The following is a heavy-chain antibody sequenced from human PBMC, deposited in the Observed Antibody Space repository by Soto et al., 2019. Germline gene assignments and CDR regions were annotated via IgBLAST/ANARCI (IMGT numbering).Heavy chain of an antibody. CDR1: GFTFSSYG. J-gene: IGHJ5*02. V-gene: IGHV3-33*01. CDR2: IWYDGSNK. CDR3: ARSYSSGGYSGGWFDP. D-gene: IGHD6-19*01. Sequence: QVQLVESGGGVVQPGRSLRLSCAASGFTFSSYGMHWVRQAPGKGLEWVAVIWYDGSNKYYADSVKGRFTISRDNSKNTLYLQMNRLRAEDTAVYYCARSYSSGGYSGGWFDPWGQGTLVTVSS.